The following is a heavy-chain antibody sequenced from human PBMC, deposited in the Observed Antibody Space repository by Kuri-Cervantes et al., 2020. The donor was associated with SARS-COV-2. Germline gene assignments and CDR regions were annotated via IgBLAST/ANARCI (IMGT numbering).Heavy chain of an antibody. Sequence: GESLKISCAASGFTFSDYYMSWIRQAPGKGLEWVSYISSSSSYTNYADSVKGRFTISRDNAKNSLYLQMNSLRAEDTAVYYCARVVIPAALDYWGQGTLVTDSS. J-gene: IGHJ4*02. CDR1: GFTFSDYY. D-gene: IGHD2-2*01. CDR2: ISSSSSYT. CDR3: ARVVIPAALDY. V-gene: IGHV3-11*05.